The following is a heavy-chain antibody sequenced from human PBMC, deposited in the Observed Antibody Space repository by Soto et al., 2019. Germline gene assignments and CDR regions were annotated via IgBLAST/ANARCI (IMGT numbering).Heavy chain of an antibody. Sequence: GGSLRLSXAASGFTFSDYYMSWIRQPPGKGLEWISYITSSGGTIYYADSVKGRFTISRDNAKNSLYLQMNGLRAEDTAVYYCARDPLHHGSTFDYWGQGTLVTVSS. D-gene: IGHD3-10*01. CDR1: GFTFSDYY. CDR3: ARDPLHHGSTFDY. J-gene: IGHJ4*02. V-gene: IGHV3-11*01. CDR2: ITSSGGTI.